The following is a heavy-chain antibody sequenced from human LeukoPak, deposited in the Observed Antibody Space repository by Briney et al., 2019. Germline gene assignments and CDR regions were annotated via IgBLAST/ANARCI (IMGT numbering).Heavy chain of an antibody. CDR3: AKLETSDTGETY. Sequence: GASGNVSYKASGYTFSIKHIHWLGQAPGHGLEWMGAIKPSGDSTTYAHNFQGRVTMPRATSTSTVYMELPSLRSDDTAIYYCAKLETSDTGETYSGQGTLVTVSS. CDR2: IKPSGDST. CDR1: GYTFSIKH. V-gene: IGHV1-46*01. J-gene: IGHJ4*02. D-gene: IGHD5-18*01.